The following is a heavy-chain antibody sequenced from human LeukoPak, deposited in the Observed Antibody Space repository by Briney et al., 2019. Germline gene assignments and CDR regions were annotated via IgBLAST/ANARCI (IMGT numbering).Heavy chain of an antibody. D-gene: IGHD3-10*01. V-gene: IGHV3-30*04. J-gene: IGHJ4*02. CDR2: ISYDGSNK. Sequence: GRSLRLSCAASGFTFSSYAMHWVRQAPGKGLEWVAVISYDGSNKYYADSVKGRFTISRDNSNNTLYLQMNSLRAEDTAVYYCARAAVTIVRGAEIDYWGQGTLVTVSS. CDR1: GFTFSSYA. CDR3: ARAAVTIVRGAEIDY.